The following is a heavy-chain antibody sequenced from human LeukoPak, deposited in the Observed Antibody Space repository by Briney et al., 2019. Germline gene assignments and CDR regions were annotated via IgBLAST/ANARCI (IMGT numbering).Heavy chain of an antibody. CDR2: IRSKANSYAT. CDR1: GFTFSGSA. Sequence: GGSLRLSCAASGFTFSGSAMHWVRQASGKGLEWVGHIRSKANSYATASAASVKGRFTISRDDSKKTAYLQMNSLKTEDTAVYYCTKFASIAALIYFDYWGQGTLVTVSS. D-gene: IGHD6-6*01. V-gene: IGHV3-73*01. J-gene: IGHJ4*02. CDR3: TKFASIAALIYFDY.